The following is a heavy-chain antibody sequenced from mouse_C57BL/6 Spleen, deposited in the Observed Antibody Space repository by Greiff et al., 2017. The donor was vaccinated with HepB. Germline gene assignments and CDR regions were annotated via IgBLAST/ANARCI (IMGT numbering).Heavy chain of an antibody. CDR1: GYTFTSYW. D-gene: IGHD2-5*01. Sequence: QVQLQQSGAELVKPGASVKMSCKASGYTFTSYWITWVKQRPGQGLEWIGDIYPGSGSTNYNEKFKSKATLTVDTSSSTAYMQLSSLTSEDSAVYYCARPPYYSNYGFAYWGQGTLVTVSA. CDR3: ARPPYYSNYGFAY. V-gene: IGHV1-55*01. CDR2: IYPGSGST. J-gene: IGHJ3*01.